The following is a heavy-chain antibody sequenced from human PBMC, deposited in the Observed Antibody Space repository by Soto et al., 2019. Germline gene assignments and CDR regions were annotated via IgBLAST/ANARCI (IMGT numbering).Heavy chain of an antibody. CDR2: IYYSGST. D-gene: IGHD6-13*01. CDR3: ARAPALAAAGTRWFDP. CDR1: GGSISSSSYY. J-gene: IGHJ5*02. V-gene: IGHV4-39*01. Sequence: SETLSLTCTVSGGSISSSSYYWGWIRQPPGKGLEWIGSIYYSGSTYYNPSLKSRVTISVDTSKNQFSLKLSSVTAADTAVYYCARAPALAAAGTRWFDPWGQGTLVTVSS.